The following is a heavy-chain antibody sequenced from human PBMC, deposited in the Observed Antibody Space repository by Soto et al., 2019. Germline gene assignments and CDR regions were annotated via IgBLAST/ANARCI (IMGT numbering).Heavy chain of an antibody. CDR2: IWYDGSNK. Sequence: GGSLRLSCAASGFTFSSYGMHWVRQAPGKGLEWVAVIWYDGSNKYYADSVKGRFTISRDNSKNTLYLQMNSLRAEDTAVYYCARAGLVSRSRYFDWLPDYYYYYYMDVWGKGTTVTVSS. J-gene: IGHJ6*03. CDR3: ARAGLVSRSRYFDWLPDYYYYYYMDV. V-gene: IGHV3-33*01. D-gene: IGHD3-9*01. CDR1: GFTFSSYG.